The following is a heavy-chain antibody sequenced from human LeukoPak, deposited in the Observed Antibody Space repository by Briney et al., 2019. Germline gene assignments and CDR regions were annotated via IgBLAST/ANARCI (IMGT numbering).Heavy chain of an antibody. CDR3: ARGFSKFTFGGVIVLGQVADY. D-gene: IGHD3-16*02. Sequence: VASVKVSCKASGYTFTSYYMHWVRQAPGQGLEWMGIINPSGGSTSYAQKFQGRVTMTRDTSTSTVYMGLSSLRSEDTAVYYCARGFSKFTFGGVIVLGQVADYWGQGTLVTVSS. J-gene: IGHJ4*02. V-gene: IGHV1-46*01. CDR2: INPSGGST. CDR1: GYTFTSYY.